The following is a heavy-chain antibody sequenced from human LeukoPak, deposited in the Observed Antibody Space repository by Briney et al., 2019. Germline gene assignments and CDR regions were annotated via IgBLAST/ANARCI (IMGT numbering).Heavy chain of an antibody. CDR2: ISGSGGST. CDR1: GFTFSSYA. J-gene: IGHJ4*02. CDR3: AILPGYSSSWYEVDY. V-gene: IGHV3-23*01. Sequence: PGGSLRLSCAASGFTFSSYAMSWVRQAPGKGLERVSGISGSGGSTYYADSVKGRFTISRDNSKNTLYLQMNSPRAEDTAVYYCAILPGYSSSWYEVDYWGQGTLVTVSS. D-gene: IGHD6-13*01.